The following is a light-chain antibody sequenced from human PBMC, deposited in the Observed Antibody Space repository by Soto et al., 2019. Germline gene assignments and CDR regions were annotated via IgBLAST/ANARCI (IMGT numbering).Light chain of an antibody. CDR3: SSYRSSITYV. Sequence: ALTQPASVSGSPGQSITISCTGTSSDVGGYNYVSWYQQHPGKAPKLMIYEVTNRPSGVSNRFSGSKSGNTASLTISGLRAEDEADYYCSSYRSSITYVFGTGTKVTVL. CDR1: SSDVGGYNY. CDR2: EVT. V-gene: IGLV2-14*01. J-gene: IGLJ1*01.